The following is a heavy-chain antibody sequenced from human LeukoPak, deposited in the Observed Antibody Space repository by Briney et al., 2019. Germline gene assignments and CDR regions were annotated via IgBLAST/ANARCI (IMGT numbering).Heavy chain of an antibody. V-gene: IGHV4-61*08. CDR1: GGSISSGDYY. Sequence: PSETLSLTCTVSGGSISSGDYYWSWIRQPPGKGLEWIGYIYYSGSTNYNPSLKSRVTISVDTSKNQFSLKLSSVTAADTAVYYCARGAMVRGVRDYYYYYYMDVWGKGTTVTVSS. CDR3: ARGAMVRGVRDYYYYYYMDV. J-gene: IGHJ6*03. D-gene: IGHD3-10*01. CDR2: IYYSGST.